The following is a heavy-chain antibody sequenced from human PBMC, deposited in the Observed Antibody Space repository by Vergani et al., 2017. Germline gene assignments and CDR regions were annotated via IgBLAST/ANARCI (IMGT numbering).Heavy chain of an antibody. CDR1: GGSISSGGYY. D-gene: IGHD4-17*01. CDR2: IYYSGST. J-gene: IGHJ4*02. Sequence: QVQLQESGPGLVKPSQTLSLTCTVSGGSISSGGYYWSWIRQHPGKGLEWIGYIYYSGSTYYNPSLKSRVTISVDTSKNQFSLKLSSVTAADTAVYYCARGSAEPGDYYLYYFDYWGQGTLVTVSS. CDR3: ARGSAEPGDYYLYYFDY. V-gene: IGHV4-31*03.